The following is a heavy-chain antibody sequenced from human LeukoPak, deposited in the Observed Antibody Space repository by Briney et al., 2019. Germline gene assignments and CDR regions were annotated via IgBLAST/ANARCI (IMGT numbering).Heavy chain of an antibody. V-gene: IGHV3-66*02. J-gene: IGHJ5*02. CDR3: ARFITMMSIGNWFDP. CDR2: IYSGGST. CDR1: EFTVSSNY. D-gene: IGHD3-22*01. Sequence: GGSLRLSCAASEFTVSSNYMSWVRQAPGKGLEWVSVIYSGGSTYYADSVKGRFTISRDISKNTLDLQMNSLRAEDTAVYYCARFITMMSIGNWFDPWGQGTLVTVSS.